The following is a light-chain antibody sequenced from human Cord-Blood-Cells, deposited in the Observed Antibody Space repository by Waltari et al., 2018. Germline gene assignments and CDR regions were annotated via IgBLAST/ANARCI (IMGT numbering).Light chain of an antibody. V-gene: IGLV2-23*01. CDR1: SSDVGSYNL. Sequence: SCTGTSSDVGSYNLVSWYQQHPGKAPKLMIYEGSKRPSGVSNRFSGSKSGNTASLTISGLQAEDEADYYCCSYAGSSTVFGGGTQLTVL. CDR2: EGS. J-gene: IGLJ7*01. CDR3: CSYAGSSTV.